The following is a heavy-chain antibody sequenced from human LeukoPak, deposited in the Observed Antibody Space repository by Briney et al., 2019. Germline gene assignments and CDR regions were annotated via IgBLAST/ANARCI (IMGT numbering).Heavy chain of an antibody. D-gene: IGHD3-22*01. CDR1: GFTFSSYA. CDR3: AKVPRVVVVGNYFDY. V-gene: IGHV3-23*01. CDR2: ISGSGGST. J-gene: IGHJ4*02. Sequence: GGSLRLSCAASGFTFSSYAMSWVRQAPGKGLEWVSAISGSGGSTYYADSVKGRFTISRDNSKNTLYLQMNSLRAEDTAVYYCAKVPRVVVVGNYFDYWGQGTLVTVSS.